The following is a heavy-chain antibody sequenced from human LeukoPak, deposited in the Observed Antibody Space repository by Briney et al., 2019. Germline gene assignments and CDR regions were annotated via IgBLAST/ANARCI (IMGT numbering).Heavy chain of an antibody. Sequence: SETLSLACAVYGGSFSGYYWSWIRQPPGKGLEWIGEINHSGSTNYNPSLKSRVTISVDTSKNQFSLKLSSVTAADTAVYYCARGSRVDYWGQGTLVTVSS. CDR1: GGSFSGYY. J-gene: IGHJ4*02. CDR3: ARGSRVDY. CDR2: INHSGST. V-gene: IGHV4-34*01.